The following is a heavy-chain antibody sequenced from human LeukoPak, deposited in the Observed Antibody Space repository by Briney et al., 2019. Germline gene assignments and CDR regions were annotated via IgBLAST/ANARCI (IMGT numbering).Heavy chain of an antibody. CDR1: GFTFSSYW. J-gene: IGHJ4*02. D-gene: IGHD6-6*01. V-gene: IGHV3-7*01. CDR3: ARDPVAAPYYDS. CDR2: INQDGSVK. Sequence: GGSLRLSCAASGFTFSSYWMNWVRQAPGKGLEWVANINQDGSVKHFVDSVKGRFTISRDNAKNSVYLQTNSLRVEDTAVYYCARDPVAAPYYDSWGQGTLATVSS.